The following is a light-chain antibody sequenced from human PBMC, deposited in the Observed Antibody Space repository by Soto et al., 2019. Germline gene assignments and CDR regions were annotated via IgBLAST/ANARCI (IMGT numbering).Light chain of an antibody. V-gene: IGLV2-14*01. J-gene: IGLJ1*01. CDR2: EVS. Sequence: QSALTQPASVSGSPEQSITISCTGTSSDVGGYNFVSWYQHHPGKAPKLVIYEVSKRPSGVSNRFSGSKSGNTATLTISGLQAKDEADYYCNSYTITSARVFGTGTKLTVL. CDR1: SSDVGGYNF. CDR3: NSYTITSARV.